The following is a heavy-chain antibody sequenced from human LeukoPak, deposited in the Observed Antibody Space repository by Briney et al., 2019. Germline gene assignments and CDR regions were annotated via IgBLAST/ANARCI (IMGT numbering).Heavy chain of an antibody. Sequence: GESLKISCKGSGYTFTTHWIAWVRQMPGKGLEWMGIIFPGDSDTRYSPSFQGQVTISADKSISTAYLQWSSLKASDTAMYYCARHRNPRDFAFFDYWGQGTLVTVSS. CDR1: GYTFTTHW. V-gene: IGHV5-51*01. D-gene: IGHD2-21*02. CDR3: ARHRNPRDFAFFDY. CDR2: IFPGDSDT. J-gene: IGHJ4*02.